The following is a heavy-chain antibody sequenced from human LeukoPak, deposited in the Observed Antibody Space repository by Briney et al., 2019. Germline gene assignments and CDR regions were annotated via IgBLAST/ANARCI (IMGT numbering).Heavy chain of an antibody. V-gene: IGHV4-59*01. Sequence: PSETLSLTCTVSGGFISSYYWSWIRQPPGKGLEWIGYIYYSGSTSYNPSLKSRVTISVDTSKNQFSLKLSSVTAADTAVYYCAREGVLVVAATRDYYYFGMDVWGQGTTVTVSS. CDR3: AREGVLVVAATRDYYYFGMDV. CDR1: GGFISSYY. D-gene: IGHD2-15*01. CDR2: IYYSGST. J-gene: IGHJ6*02.